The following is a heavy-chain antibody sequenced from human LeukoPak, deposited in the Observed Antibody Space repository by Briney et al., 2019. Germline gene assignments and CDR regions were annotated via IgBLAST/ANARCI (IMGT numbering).Heavy chain of an antibody. V-gene: IGHV4-39*01. Sequence: SETLSLTCTVSGGSISSSSYYWGWIRQPPGKGLEWIGSIYYGGSTYYNASLKSRVTIFVDTSKNQFSLKLSSVTAADTAVYYCARQMITFGGVIVTFDYWGQGSLVTVSS. D-gene: IGHD3-16*02. J-gene: IGHJ4*02. CDR3: ARQMITFGGVIVTFDY. CDR1: GGSISSSSYY. CDR2: IYYGGST.